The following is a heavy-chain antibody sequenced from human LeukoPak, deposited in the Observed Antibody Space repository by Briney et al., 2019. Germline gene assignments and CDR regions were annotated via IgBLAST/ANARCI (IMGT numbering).Heavy chain of an antibody. V-gene: IGHV1-46*01. CDR3: ARGPPNWGYDY. Sequence: ASVKVSCKASGYTFTSYYMHWVRQAPGQGLEWMGIINPSGGSTGYAQKFQGRVTMTRDTSISTAYMELSGLISEDTAVYYCARGPPNWGYDYWGQGTLVTVSS. CDR1: GYTFTSYY. J-gene: IGHJ4*02. D-gene: IGHD7-27*01. CDR2: INPSGGST.